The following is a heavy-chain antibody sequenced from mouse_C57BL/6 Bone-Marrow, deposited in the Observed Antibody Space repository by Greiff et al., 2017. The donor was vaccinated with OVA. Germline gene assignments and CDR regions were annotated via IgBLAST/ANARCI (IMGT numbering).Heavy chain of an antibody. CDR1: GYAFSSSW. Sequence: QVQLQQSGPELVKPGASVKISCKASGYAFSSSWMNWVKQRPGKGLEWIGRIYPGDGDTNYNGKFKGKATLTADKSSSTAYMQLSSLTSEDSAVYFCARGDTTVVDAYYFDYWGQGTTLTVSS. V-gene: IGHV1-82*01. CDR3: ARGDTTVVDAYYFDY. D-gene: IGHD1-1*01. J-gene: IGHJ2*01. CDR2: IYPGDGDT.